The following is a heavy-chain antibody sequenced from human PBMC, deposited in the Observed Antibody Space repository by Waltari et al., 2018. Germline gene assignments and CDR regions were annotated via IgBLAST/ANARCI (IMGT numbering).Heavy chain of an antibody. CDR2: IKQDGSEI. D-gene: IGHD3-3*01. CDR1: GFTFRSLW. J-gene: IGHJ3*02. V-gene: IGHV3-7*01. CDR3: AGGGGFLCDI. Sequence: EVQLVESGGGLVQPGGSLSLSCAVSGFTFRSLWMRWVRQAPGKGLEWVANIKQDGSEIYYVDSVKGRFTISRDNAKNSLYLQMNSLTTEDTAVYYCAGGGGFLCDIWGQGTLVTVSS.